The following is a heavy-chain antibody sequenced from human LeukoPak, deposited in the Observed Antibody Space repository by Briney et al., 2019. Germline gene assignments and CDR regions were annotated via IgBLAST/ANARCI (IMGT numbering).Heavy chain of an antibody. Sequence: GGSLRLSCAASGLTFSSFAMSWVRQAPGKGLEWVSVVSGSGGSTYYADSVKGRFTFSRDNSQNTLYLQMNSLRAEDTAVYYCAKDWAGSDRRYYFDNWGQGTLVTVSS. J-gene: IGHJ4*02. V-gene: IGHV3-23*01. CDR3: AKDWAGSDRRYYFDN. D-gene: IGHD3-22*01. CDR2: VSGSGGST. CDR1: GLTFSSFA.